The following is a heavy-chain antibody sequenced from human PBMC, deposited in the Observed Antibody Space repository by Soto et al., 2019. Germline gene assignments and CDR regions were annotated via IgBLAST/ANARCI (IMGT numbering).Heavy chain of an antibody. Sequence: EVQLLESGGGLVQPGGSLRLSCAASGFTFSSYAMSWVRQAPGKGLEWXSDISGSGGSTFYADSVKGRFTISRDNSKXXXXXXXXXXXXXXXXXXXXXXXXXXXXXXXXXXFDLWGRGTLVTVSS. CDR2: ISGSGGST. CDR3: XXXXXXXXXXXXXXFDL. J-gene: IGHJ2*01. V-gene: IGHV3-23*01. CDR1: GFTFSSYA.